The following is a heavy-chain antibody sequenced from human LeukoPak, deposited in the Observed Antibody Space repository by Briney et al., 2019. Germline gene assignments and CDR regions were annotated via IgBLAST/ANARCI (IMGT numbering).Heavy chain of an antibody. CDR2: IYHNGNT. V-gene: IGHV4-4*02. Sequence: SETLSLTCGVSGASIRSTHWWTWVRQPPGKGLEWIGEIYHNGNTEYNPSLSSRLLISVDKSKIQFSLKLSSVTAADTAVYYCARTYYDILTGYYMPLDVWGQGTTVTVSS. CDR3: ARTYYDILTGYYMPLDV. J-gene: IGHJ6*02. CDR1: GASIRSTHW. D-gene: IGHD3-9*01.